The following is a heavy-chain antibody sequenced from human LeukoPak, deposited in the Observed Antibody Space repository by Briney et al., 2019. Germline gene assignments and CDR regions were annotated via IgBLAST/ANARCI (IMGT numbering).Heavy chain of an antibody. CDR2: INPNSGGT. CDR1: GGTFSSYA. D-gene: IGHD5-18*01. V-gene: IGHV1-2*06. J-gene: IGHJ4*02. CDR3: ARSGFDSYEMFGY. Sequence: ASVKVSCKASGGTFSSYAISWVRQAPGQGLEWMGRINPNSGGTNYAQKFQGRVTMTRDTSISTAYMELSRLRSDDTAVYYCARSGFDSYEMFGYWGQGTLVTVSS.